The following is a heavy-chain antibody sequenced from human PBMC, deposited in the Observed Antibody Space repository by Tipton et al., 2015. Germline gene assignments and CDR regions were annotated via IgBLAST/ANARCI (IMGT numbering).Heavy chain of an antibody. D-gene: IGHD3-3*01. V-gene: IGHV6-1*01. CDR3: AREGVAIFGVIVNAFDI. Sequence: GLVKPSQTLSLTCAISGDSVSSNSASWNWIRQSPSRGLEWLGRTYYRSRWYDDYALSVKGRIRISPDTSKNQFSLHLDSVTPEDTALYYCAREGVAIFGVIVNAFDIWGQGTPVTVSS. CDR2: TYYRSRWYD. CDR1: GDSVSSNSAS. J-gene: IGHJ3*02.